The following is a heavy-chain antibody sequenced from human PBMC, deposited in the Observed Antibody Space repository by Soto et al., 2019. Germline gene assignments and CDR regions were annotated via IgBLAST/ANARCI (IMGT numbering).Heavy chain of an antibody. CDR2: IGGSGDSR. CDR3: SKSAVQVWFEYFDY. J-gene: IGHJ4*02. CDR1: GFTFSSYT. V-gene: IGHV3-23*01. D-gene: IGHD3-10*01. Sequence: EVQLSQSGGGFVQPGGPLRLSCAASGFTFSSYTMSWVRQVPGKGLEWVSGIGGSGDSRYYADSVKGRFTISRDNSKNTLYLQMNSLRPEDTAVYYCSKSAVQVWFEYFDYWGQGSQVTVSS.